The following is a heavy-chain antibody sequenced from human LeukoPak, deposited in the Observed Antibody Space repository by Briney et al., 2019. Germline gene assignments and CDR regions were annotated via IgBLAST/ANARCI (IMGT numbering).Heavy chain of an antibody. CDR2: ISGSGGST. CDR1: GFTFSSYA. D-gene: IGHD6-13*01. Sequence: GGSLRLSCAASGFTFSSYAMSWVRQAPGKGLEWVSAISGSGGSTYYADSVKGRFTISRDNSKNTLYLQMNSLRAEDTAVYYCAKGLQLSSSSWADAFDIWGQGTMVTVSS. CDR3: AKGLQLSSSSWADAFDI. J-gene: IGHJ3*02. V-gene: IGHV3-23*01.